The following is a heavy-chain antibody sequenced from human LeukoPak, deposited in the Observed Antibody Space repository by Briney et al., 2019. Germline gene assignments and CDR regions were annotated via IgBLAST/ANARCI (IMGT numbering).Heavy chain of an antibody. D-gene: IGHD3-3*01. Sequence: ASVKVSCKASGYTFTGYYMHWVRQAPGQGLEWMGWISAYNGNTNYAQKLQGRVTMTTDTSTSTAYMELRSLRSDDTAVYYCARDDYNRFAIFGVVRRFDYWGQGTLVTVSS. CDR3: ARDDYNRFAIFGVVRRFDY. J-gene: IGHJ4*02. CDR1: GYTFTGYY. CDR2: ISAYNGNT. V-gene: IGHV1-18*04.